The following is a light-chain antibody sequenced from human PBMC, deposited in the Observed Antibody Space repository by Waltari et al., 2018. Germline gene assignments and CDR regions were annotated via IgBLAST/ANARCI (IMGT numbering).Light chain of an antibody. V-gene: IGLV1-40*01. Sequence: QSVLTQPPSVSGAPGQSVTIPCTGSSSNFGLDFAVPWYQLHPETAPRHLIYNNSNRPSGVPDRFSGSKSGTSASLAITGLQAEDEADYYCQSYDSSLGVLCVFGTGTKVTVL. CDR2: NNS. CDR1: SSNFGLDFA. J-gene: IGLJ1*01. CDR3: QSYDSSLGVLCV.